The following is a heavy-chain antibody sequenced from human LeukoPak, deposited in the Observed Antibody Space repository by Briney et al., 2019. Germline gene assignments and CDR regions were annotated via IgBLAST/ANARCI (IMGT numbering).Heavy chain of an antibody. CDR2: ISSSSSYI. J-gene: IGHJ4*02. CDR3: ASDAYSSRGSARY. CDR1: GFTFSSYR. Sequence: GGPLRLSCAASGFTFSSYRMNWVRQAPGKGLEWLSSISSSSSYIYYADSVKGRFTISRHNDKNSLYLKMDSLRAEGTSVYVCASDAYSSRGSARYWGERALVTVSS. V-gene: IGHV3-21*01. D-gene: IGHD6-13*01.